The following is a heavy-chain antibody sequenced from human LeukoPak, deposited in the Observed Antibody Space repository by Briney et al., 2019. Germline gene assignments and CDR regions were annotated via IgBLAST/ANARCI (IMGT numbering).Heavy chain of an antibody. CDR3: ARARVLLWFGERRYYFDY. J-gene: IGHJ4*02. Sequence: PSETLSLTCAVYGGSFSGYYWSWIRQPPGKGLEWIGEINHSGSTNYNPSLKSRVTISVDTSKNQFSLKLSSVTAADTAVYYCARARVLLWFGERRYYFDYWGQGTLVTVSS. D-gene: IGHD3-10*01. V-gene: IGHV4-34*01. CDR2: INHSGST. CDR1: GGSFSGYY.